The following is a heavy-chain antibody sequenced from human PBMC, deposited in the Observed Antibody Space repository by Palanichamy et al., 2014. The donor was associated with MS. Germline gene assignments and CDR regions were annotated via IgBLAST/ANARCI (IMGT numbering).Heavy chain of an antibody. CDR2: ISFGGSER. J-gene: IGHJ4*02. V-gene: IGHV3-30-3*01. CDR1: GFTFGKYA. Sequence: QVQLVESGGGVVQPGKSLILSCEGSGFTFGKYAMQWVRQAPGKGLEWVAVISFGGSERYYADSVQGRFTISRDNSKNILYLQVNNVTNEDTAVYYCARDYSSGGYGADYWGQGTLVTVSS. CDR3: ARDYSSGGYGADY. D-gene: IGHD2-15*01.